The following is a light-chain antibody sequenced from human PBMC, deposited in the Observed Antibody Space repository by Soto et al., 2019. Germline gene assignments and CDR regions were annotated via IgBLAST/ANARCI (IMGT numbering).Light chain of an antibody. CDR1: QTINNY. CDR3: QQLESYPST. J-gene: IGKJ4*01. Sequence: DIQMTQSPSSLSASVGDRVTITCRTSQTINNYLNWYQQKPGRAPKLLIYAAYNLQSGVPSRFSGSGSGTDFTLTISSLQPEDFATYYCQQLESYPSTFGGGTKVDIK. CDR2: AAY. V-gene: IGKV1-39*01.